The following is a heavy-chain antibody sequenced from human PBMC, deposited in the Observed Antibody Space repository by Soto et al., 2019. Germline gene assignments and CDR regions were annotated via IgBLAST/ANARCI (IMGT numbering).Heavy chain of an antibody. CDR1: GFTFSSYS. Sequence: VGSLRLSCAASGFTFSSYSVNCVRQAPGKGLEWVSYISSGSRTIFYADSVKGRFTVSRDNAKNSQYLQMNSLRDEDTAVYYCTREDILGARSFDYWGRGTLVTVSS. J-gene: IGHJ4*02. CDR2: ISSGSRTI. V-gene: IGHV3-48*02. D-gene: IGHD1-26*01. CDR3: TREDILGARSFDY.